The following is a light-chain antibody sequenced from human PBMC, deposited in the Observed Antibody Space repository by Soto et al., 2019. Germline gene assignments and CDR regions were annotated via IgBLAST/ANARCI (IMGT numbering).Light chain of an antibody. CDR1: RSVSGN. J-gene: IGKJ1*01. V-gene: IGKV3-15*01. CDR3: QQYNNWPRT. Sequence: EVVMTQSPATQSVSPGERATLSCRASRSVSGNLAWYQQKPGQAPRLIIYGASTRATSIPARFSGSGSGTEFTLTISSLQSEDFAVYYCQQYNNWPRTFGQGTKVEIK. CDR2: GAS.